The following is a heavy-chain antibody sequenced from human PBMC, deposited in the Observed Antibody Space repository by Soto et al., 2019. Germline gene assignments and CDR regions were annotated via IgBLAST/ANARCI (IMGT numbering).Heavy chain of an antibody. CDR1: SGTSSRST. J-gene: IGHJ5*02. D-gene: IGHD2-15*01. CDR2: IIPILGIA. CDR3: ARVPRVAATRWFDP. Sequence: KVSYKPSSGTSSRSTTISLRQAPRDGPPCMVRIIPILGIANYAQKFQGRVTITADKSTSTAYMELSSLRSEDTAVYYCARVPRVAATRWFDPWGQGTLVTVSS. V-gene: IGHV1-69*02.